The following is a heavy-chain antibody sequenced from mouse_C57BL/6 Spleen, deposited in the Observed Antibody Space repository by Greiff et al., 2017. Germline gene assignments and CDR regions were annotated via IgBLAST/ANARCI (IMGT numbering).Heavy chain of an antibody. J-gene: IGHJ4*01. D-gene: IGHD2-4*01. CDR3: ARGAIYYDYDGYAMDY. Sequence: EVQLVESGGGLVQPGGSLSLSCAASGFTFTDYYMSWVRQPPGKALEWLGFIRNKANGYTTEYSASVKGRFTISRDNSQSILYLQMNALRAEDSATYYCARGAIYYDYDGYAMDYWGQGTSVTVSS. V-gene: IGHV7-3*01. CDR1: GFTFTDYY. CDR2: IRNKANGYTT.